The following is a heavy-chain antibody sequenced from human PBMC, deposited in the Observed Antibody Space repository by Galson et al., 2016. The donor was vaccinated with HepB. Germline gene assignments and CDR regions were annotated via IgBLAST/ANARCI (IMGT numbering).Heavy chain of an antibody. J-gene: IGHJ4*02. CDR3: VLSGITIDY. CDR1: GIIFSSYW. Sequence: SLRLSCAASGIIFSSYWMHWVRQAPGKGLVWVSRINSDGSSTSYADSVKGRFTISRANAKNTLYLQMNSLRAEDTAVYYCVLSGITIDYWGQGTLVTVSS. V-gene: IGHV3-74*01. D-gene: IGHD3-3*01. CDR2: INSDGSST.